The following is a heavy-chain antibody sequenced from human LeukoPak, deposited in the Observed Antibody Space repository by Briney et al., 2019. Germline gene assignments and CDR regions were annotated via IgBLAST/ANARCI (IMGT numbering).Heavy chain of an antibody. Sequence: GGSLRLSCAASGFTVSSNYMNWVRQAPGKGLEWVSVIYSGGNTYYADSVQGRFTMSRDNSKNTLYLQMNSLRAEDTAVYYCARDEKSLFDYWGQGTLVTVSS. V-gene: IGHV3-66*01. CDR3: ARDEKSLFDY. J-gene: IGHJ4*02. CDR1: GFTVSSNY. CDR2: IYSGGNT.